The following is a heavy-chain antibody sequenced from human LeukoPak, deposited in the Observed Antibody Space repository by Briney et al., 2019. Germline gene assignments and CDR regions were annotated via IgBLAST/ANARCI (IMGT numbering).Heavy chain of an antibody. CDR2: IKQDGSEK. V-gene: IGHV3-7*01. D-gene: IGHD6-13*01. Sequence: GGSLRLSCAASGFTFSSYWMSWVRQTPGKGLEWVANIKQDGSEKYYVDSVKGRFTISRDNSKNTLYLQMGSLRAEDMAVYYCARGIAAAGQRYFDYWGQGTLVTVSS. CDR3: ARGIAAAGQRYFDY. CDR1: GFTFSSYW. J-gene: IGHJ4*02.